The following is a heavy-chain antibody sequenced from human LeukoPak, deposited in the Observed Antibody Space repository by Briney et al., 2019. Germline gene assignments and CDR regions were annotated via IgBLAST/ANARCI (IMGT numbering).Heavy chain of an antibody. D-gene: IGHD3-9*01. CDR2: ISSSSSYI. V-gene: IGHV3-21*04. J-gene: IGHJ4*02. CDR1: GFTFSSYS. CDR3: AKEDDILTGHYDY. Sequence: PGGSLRLSCAASGFTFSSYSMNWVRQAPGKGLEWASSISSSSSYIYYADSVKGRFTISRDNAKNSLYLQMNSLRAEDTAVYYCAKEDDILTGHYDYWGQGTLVTVSS.